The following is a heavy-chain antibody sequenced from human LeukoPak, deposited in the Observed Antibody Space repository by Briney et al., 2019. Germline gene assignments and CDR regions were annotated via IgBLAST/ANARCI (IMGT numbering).Heavy chain of an antibody. CDR2: ISWNSGSI. D-gene: IGHD3-22*01. CDR1: GFTFDDYA. J-gene: IGHJ4*02. V-gene: IGHV3-9*01. Sequence: PGGSLRLSCAAFGFTFDDYAMHWVRQAPGKGLEWVSGISWNSGSIGYADSVKGRSTISRDNAKNSLYLQMNSLRAEDTALYYCAKDFADDYYDSSGYSRWGQGTLVTVSS. CDR3: AKDFADDYYDSSGYSR.